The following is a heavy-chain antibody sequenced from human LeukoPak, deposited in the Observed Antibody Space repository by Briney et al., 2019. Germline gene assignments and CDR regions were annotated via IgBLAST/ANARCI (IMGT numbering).Heavy chain of an antibody. D-gene: IGHD6-6*01. CDR1: GGSISSGGYS. J-gene: IGHJ4*02. V-gene: IGHV4-30-2*01. CDR3: AKVQSSSGFFDY. Sequence: SETLSLTCAVSGGSISSGGYSWSWIRQPPGKGLEWIGYIYHSGSTYYNPSLKSRVTISVDRSKNQFSLRLSSVTAADTAVYYCAKVQSSSGFFDYWGQGTLVTVSS. CDR2: IYHSGST.